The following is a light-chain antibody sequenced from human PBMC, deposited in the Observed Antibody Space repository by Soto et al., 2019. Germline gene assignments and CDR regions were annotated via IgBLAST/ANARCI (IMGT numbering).Light chain of an antibody. CDR3: QQYNNWPPWT. Sequence: VLKQSPGTLSLSPGERATLSCRAGQSVISSYLAWYQQKPGQAPRLLIYGTSTRATGIPARFTGSGSGTEFTLTISSLQSEDFATYYCQQYNNWPPWTFGQGTKVDI. V-gene: IGKV3-15*01. CDR2: GTS. J-gene: IGKJ1*01. CDR1: QSVISSY.